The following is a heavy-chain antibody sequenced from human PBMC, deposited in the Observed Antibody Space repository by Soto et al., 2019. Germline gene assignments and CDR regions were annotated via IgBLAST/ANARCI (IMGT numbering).Heavy chain of an antibody. CDR3: AKGKTYYDFWSGYYYFDY. CDR2: IGPSGGST. CDR1: GFTFTTYA. Sequence: GGSLRLSCAASGFTFTTYAMTWVRQAPGKGLEWVSAIGPSGGSTYYADSVKGRFTISRDNSKNTLYLQMNSLRAEDTAVYYCAKGKTYYDFWSGYYYFDYWGQGTLVTVSS. D-gene: IGHD3-3*01. V-gene: IGHV3-23*01. J-gene: IGHJ4*02.